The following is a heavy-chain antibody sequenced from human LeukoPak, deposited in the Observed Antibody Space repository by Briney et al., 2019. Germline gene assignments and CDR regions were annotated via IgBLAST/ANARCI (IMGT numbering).Heavy chain of an antibody. CDR3: SRFRYFDWPPGLDY. CDR1: GGSTSSSSYY. CDR2: IYYSGST. J-gene: IGHJ4*02. D-gene: IGHD3-9*01. V-gene: IGHV4-39*01. Sequence: SETLSLTCTVSGGSTSSSSYYWGWIRQHPGKGLEWIGSIYYSGSTYYNPSLKSRVTISVDTSKNQFSLKLSSVTAADTAVYYCSRFRYFDWPPGLDYWGQGTLVTVSS.